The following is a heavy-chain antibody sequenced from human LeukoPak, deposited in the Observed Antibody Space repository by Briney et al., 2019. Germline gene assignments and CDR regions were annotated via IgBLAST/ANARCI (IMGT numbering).Heavy chain of an antibody. CDR1: GYTFTGYY. D-gene: IGHD5-18*01. Sequence: GASVKVSCKASGYTFTGYYMHWVRQAPGQGLEWMGWINPNSGGTNYAQKFQGWVTTTRDTSISTAYMELSRLRSDDTAVYYCARERLDTAMAQIRYYYYYGMDVWGQGTTVTVSS. J-gene: IGHJ6*02. CDR2: INPNSGGT. CDR3: ARERLDTAMAQIRYYYYYGMDV. V-gene: IGHV1-2*04.